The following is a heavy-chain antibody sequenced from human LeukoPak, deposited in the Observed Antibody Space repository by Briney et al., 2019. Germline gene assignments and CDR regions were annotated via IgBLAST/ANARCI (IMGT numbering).Heavy chain of an antibody. Sequence: EASVKVSCKASGYTFTSYAMHWVRQAPGQRLEWMGWINAGNGNTKYSQKFQGRVTITRDTSASTAYMELSSLRSEDTAVYYCARGFLGHYDFWSGYPKPYYFDYWGQGTLVTVSS. CDR2: INAGNGNT. J-gene: IGHJ4*02. V-gene: IGHV1-3*01. CDR1: GYTFTSYA. CDR3: ARGFLGHYDFWSGYPKPYYFDY. D-gene: IGHD3-3*01.